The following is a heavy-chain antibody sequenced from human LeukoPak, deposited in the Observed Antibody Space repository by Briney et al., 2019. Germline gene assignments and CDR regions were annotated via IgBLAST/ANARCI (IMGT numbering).Heavy chain of an antibody. CDR3: VRGGPSTWS. CDR2: INHDGSNT. Sequence: GGSLRLSCAASGFTFKLYWMHWVRQVPGRGPVWVSRINHDGSNTIYADSVRGRFTISRDDAKNTLYLQMNNLRAEDTAVYYCVRGGPSTWSWGQGTLVTVSS. D-gene: IGHD2-15*01. J-gene: IGHJ5*02. V-gene: IGHV3-74*01. CDR1: GFTFKLYW.